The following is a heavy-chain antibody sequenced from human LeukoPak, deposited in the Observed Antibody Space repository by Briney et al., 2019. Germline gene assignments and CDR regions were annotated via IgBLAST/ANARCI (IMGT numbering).Heavy chain of an antibody. Sequence: SETLSLTCTVSGASISSYYYNWIRQTAGRGLEWIGRLYISGGTDYNPSLKSRVTISVDTSKNQFSLKLSSVTAADTAVYYCARRWVYDKRAFDAWGQGTMVTVSS. CDR2: LYISGGT. CDR1: GASISSYY. CDR3: ARRWVYDKRAFDA. D-gene: IGHD3-16*01. J-gene: IGHJ3*01. V-gene: IGHV4-4*07.